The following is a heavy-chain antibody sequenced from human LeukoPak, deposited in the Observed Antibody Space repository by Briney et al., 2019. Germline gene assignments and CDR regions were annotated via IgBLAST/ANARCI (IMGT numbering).Heavy chain of an antibody. J-gene: IGHJ4*02. CDR3: ARRYFDC. CDR1: GFTFDNHW. CDR2: IKQDGSEK. V-gene: IGHV3-7*03. Sequence: GGSLRLSCAASGFTFDNHWMSWVRQAPGKGLEWVANIKQDGSEKHYVDSVKGRFTISRDNAKNSLYLQMNSLGAEDTAVYYCARRYFDCWGQGTLVTVSS. D-gene: IGHD3-9*01.